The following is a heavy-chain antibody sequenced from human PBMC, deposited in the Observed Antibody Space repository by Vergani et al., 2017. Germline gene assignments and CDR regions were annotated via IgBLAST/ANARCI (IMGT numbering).Heavy chain of an antibody. CDR2: IDHTGRP. J-gene: IGHJ6*03. CDR3: ARGNTETNGHLYYYYYMDV. CDR1: GGSFTSYH. V-gene: IGHV4-34*01. Sequence: QVQLQQWGGGLLKPSETLSLTCVVNGGSFTSYHWTWIRQSPGAGLEWVGDIDHTGRPDYNPSLNSRLTMSVDKSRNQFSLTLNSVTATDTAIYFCARGNTETNGHLYYYYYMDVWGQGTAVTVS. D-gene: IGHD4-11*01.